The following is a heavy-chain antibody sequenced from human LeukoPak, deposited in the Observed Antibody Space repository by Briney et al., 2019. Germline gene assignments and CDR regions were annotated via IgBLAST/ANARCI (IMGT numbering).Heavy chain of an antibody. D-gene: IGHD1-20*01. Sequence: GGSLRLSCAASGFMFKNDPMNWVRQAPGKGLEWVAHIRSDSKTIVYADSVEGRFTIPRDNAKNSMSLQMNSLRADDTAVYYCARDHNWVFDYWGQGALVTVSS. V-gene: IGHV3-48*01. CDR2: IRSDSKTI. J-gene: IGHJ4*02. CDR3: ARDHNWVFDY. CDR1: GFMFKNDP.